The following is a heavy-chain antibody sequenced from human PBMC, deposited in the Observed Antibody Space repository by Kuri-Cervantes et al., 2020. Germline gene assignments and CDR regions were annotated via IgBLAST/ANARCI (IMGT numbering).Heavy chain of an antibody. CDR3: ARDPYYGSGSDHFFDY. D-gene: IGHD3-10*01. CDR2: IYHSGST. J-gene: IGHJ4*02. CDR1: GGSISSSNW. Sequence: GSLRLSCAVSGGSISSSNWWSWVRQPPGKGLEWIGEIYHSGSTNYNPSLKSRVTISVDKSKNQFSLKLSSVTAADTAVYYCARDPYYGSGSDHFFDYWGQGTLVTVSS. V-gene: IGHV4-4*02.